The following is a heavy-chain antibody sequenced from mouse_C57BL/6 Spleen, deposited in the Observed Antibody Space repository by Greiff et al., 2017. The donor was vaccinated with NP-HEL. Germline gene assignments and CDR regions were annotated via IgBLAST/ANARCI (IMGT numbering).Heavy chain of an antibody. Sequence: QVQLQQPGAELVRPGSSVKLSCKASGYTFTSYWMHWVKQRPIQGLEWIGNIDPSDSETHYNQKFKDKATLTVDKSSSTAYMQLSSLTSEDSAVYYCARGERWLPRGDAMDYWGQGTSVTVSS. CDR2: IDPSDSET. CDR1: GYTFTSYW. J-gene: IGHJ4*01. CDR3: ARGERWLPRGDAMDY. V-gene: IGHV1-52*01. D-gene: IGHD2-2*01.